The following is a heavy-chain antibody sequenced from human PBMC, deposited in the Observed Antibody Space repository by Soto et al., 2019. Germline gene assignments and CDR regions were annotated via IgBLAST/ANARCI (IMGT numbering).Heavy chain of an antibody. CDR2: IIPIFGTA. Sequence: QVQLVQSGAEVKKPGSSVKVSCKASGGTFSSYAISWVRQAPGQGLEWMGGIIPIFGTANYAQKFQGRATITADESTSKANTEMSSVTSEDTAVNYCARPIVVVSAFQGGGGMDVWGQGTTVTVSS. V-gene: IGHV1-69*12. CDR3: ARPIVVVSAFQGGGGMDV. CDR1: GGTFSSYA. J-gene: IGHJ6*02. D-gene: IGHD2-21*01.